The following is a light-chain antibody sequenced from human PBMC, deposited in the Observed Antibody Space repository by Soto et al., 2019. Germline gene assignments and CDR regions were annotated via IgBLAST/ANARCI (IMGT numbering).Light chain of an antibody. Sequence: DIQMTQSPSSLSASVGDRVTITCQASQDISNYLNWYQQKPGKVPKLLIFDASNVETGVPSRFSGSGSGTDFTFTISSLQPEDIGTYYCQQYEDLPLTFGGGTGVEIK. CDR3: QQYEDLPLT. CDR1: QDISNY. J-gene: IGKJ4*01. CDR2: DAS. V-gene: IGKV1-33*01.